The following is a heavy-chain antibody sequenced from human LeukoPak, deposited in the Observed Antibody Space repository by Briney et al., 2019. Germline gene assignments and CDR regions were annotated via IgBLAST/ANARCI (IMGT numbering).Heavy chain of an antibody. CDR3: AKDVEYEWLRLPAA. D-gene: IGHD5-12*01. CDR1: GFTFSSYG. J-gene: IGHJ4*02. V-gene: IGHV3-23*01. CDR2: ISGSGTNT. Sequence: PGGSLRLSCAASGFTFSSYGMSWVRQAPGKGLEWVSGISGSGTNTNYADSVKGRFTISRDNSKNTLYLQMNSLRAEDTAVYYCAKDVEYEWLRLPAAWGQGTLVTVSS.